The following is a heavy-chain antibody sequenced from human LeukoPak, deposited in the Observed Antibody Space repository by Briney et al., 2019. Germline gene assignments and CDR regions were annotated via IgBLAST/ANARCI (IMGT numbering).Heavy chain of an antibody. J-gene: IGHJ3*02. CDR3: ARDFLSYDGSENHFEDTFDI. V-gene: IGHV1-18*01. D-gene: IGHD3-22*01. Sequence: ASVKVSCKASGYTFSTYGISWARQAPGQGLEWMGWISAFKGNTNYAQKLQGRVTMTTDTSTTTAYMELRSLSSDDTAVYYCARDFLSYDGSENHFEDTFDIWGQGTMVTVSS. CDR1: GYTFSTYG. CDR2: ISAFKGNT.